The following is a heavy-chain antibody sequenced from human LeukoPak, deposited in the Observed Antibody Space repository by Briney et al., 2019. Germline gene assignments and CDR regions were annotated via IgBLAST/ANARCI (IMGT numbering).Heavy chain of an antibody. CDR2: INPNTGGT. D-gene: IGHD5-12*01. J-gene: IGHJ4*02. V-gene: IGHV1-2*02. Sequence: GASVKVSCKASGYAFTGQDMHWVRQAPGQGLEWMGWINPNTGGTNYAQKFQGRVTMTRDTTISTAYMELNWLTSDDTAVYCCASYPRYMSSPPFDYWGQGTLVTVSS. CDR3: ASYPRYMSSPPFDY. CDR1: GYAFTGQD.